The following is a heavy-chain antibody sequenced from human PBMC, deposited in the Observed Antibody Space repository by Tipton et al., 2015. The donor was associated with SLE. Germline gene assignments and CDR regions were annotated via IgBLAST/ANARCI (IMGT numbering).Heavy chain of an antibody. J-gene: IGHJ4*02. CDR2: IHYSGSS. CDR1: GGSISGHY. Sequence: TLSLTCTVSGGSISGHYWTWIRQPPGKGLEYIGYIHYSGSSDYNPSLKSRVTISLDTSKNHFSLKVTSVTAADTAVYYCAKGNRERRLQLGFDYWGQGTLVTVSS. V-gene: IGHV4-59*11. CDR3: AKGNRERRLQLGFDY. D-gene: IGHD5-24*01.